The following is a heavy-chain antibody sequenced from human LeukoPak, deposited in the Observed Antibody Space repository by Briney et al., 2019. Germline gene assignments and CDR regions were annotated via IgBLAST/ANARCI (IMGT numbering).Heavy chain of an antibody. CDR2: IYYSGST. CDR3: ARGHCSGGSCYPGAFDI. Sequence: SEALSLTCTVSGGSISSYYWSWIRQPPGKGLEWIGYIYYSGSTNYNPSLKSRVTISVDTSKNQFSLKLSSVTAADTAVYYCARGHCSGGSCYPGAFDIWGQGTMVTVSS. CDR1: GGSISSYY. D-gene: IGHD2-15*01. J-gene: IGHJ3*02. V-gene: IGHV4-59*01.